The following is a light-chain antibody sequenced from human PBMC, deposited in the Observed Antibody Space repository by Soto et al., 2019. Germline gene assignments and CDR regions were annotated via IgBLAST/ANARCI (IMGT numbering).Light chain of an antibody. V-gene: IGKV1-5*03. CDR3: QHYNSYSEA. CDR2: KAS. Sequence: DIQMTQSPSTLSASLGDRVTITCRASQSISSWLAWYQQKPGRAPKLLIYKASSLESGVPLRFSGSGSGTEFTLTISSLQPDDFATYYCQHYNSYSEAFGQGTKVDIK. CDR1: QSISSW. J-gene: IGKJ1*01.